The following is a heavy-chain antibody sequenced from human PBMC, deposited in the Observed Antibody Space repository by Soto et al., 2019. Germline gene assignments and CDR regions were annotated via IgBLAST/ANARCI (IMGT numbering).Heavy chain of an antibody. CDR1: GYIFTNYY. CDR3: ARDLAAAAY. V-gene: IGHV1-46*01. CDR2: INPLPTSGST. Sequence: QVQLVQSGAEVTKPGASVKVSCKASGYIFTNYYIHWVRQAPGQGLEWMAIINPLPTSGSTNYAQKFQGRGTVTRDTSTSTVYLELSSLRSDDTAVYYCARDLAAAAYWGQGTLVTVSS. J-gene: IGHJ4*02. D-gene: IGHD6-13*01.